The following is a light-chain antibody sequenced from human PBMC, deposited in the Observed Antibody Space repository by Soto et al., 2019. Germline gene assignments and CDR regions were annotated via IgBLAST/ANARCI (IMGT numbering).Light chain of an antibody. CDR3: AACDDSLSGWV. Sequence: QSVLTQPPSASGTPGQRVTISCSGSSSNIGSNYVYWYQQLPGTAPKLLIYRNNQRPSGVPDRFSGSKSGTSASLAITGLRSEDEADYYRAACDDSLSGWVFGGGTQLTVL. CDR2: RNN. J-gene: IGLJ3*02. V-gene: IGLV1-47*01. CDR1: SSNIGSNY.